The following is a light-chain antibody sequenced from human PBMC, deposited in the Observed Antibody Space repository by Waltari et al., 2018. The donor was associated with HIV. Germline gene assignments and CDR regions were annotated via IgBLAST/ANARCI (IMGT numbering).Light chain of an antibody. CDR3: VLNLGRGIVV. Sequence: QTVVTQEPSFSVPPGGTVTPPFGLSPGSVSARNYAGWYQQIPGQAPLTLIHSTNTRSSGVPDRFSGSILGNKAALTITGAQADDESDYFCVLNLGRGIVVFGGGTKLTVL. CDR1: PGSVSARNY. V-gene: IGLV8-61*01. J-gene: IGLJ2*01. CDR2: STN.